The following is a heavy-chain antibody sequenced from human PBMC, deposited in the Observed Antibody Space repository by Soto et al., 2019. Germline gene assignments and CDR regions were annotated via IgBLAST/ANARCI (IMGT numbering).Heavy chain of an antibody. D-gene: IGHD1-26*01. J-gene: IGHJ4*02. Sequence: EVQLLESGGGLAQPGGSLRLSCAASGFTFNNYAMSWVRQAPGKGLEWVSGVSGSDATTYYADSVKGRFTISRDNSKNTLYLQMNSLRAEDTAICYCAKDWVLSSAPLYYFDYWGQGTLVTVSS. CDR1: GFTFNNYA. V-gene: IGHV3-23*01. CDR3: AKDWVLSSAPLYYFDY. CDR2: VSGSDATT.